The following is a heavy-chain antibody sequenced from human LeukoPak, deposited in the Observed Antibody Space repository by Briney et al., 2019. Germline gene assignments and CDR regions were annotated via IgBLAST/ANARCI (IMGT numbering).Heavy chain of an antibody. Sequence: GGSLRLSCVASGFPFSRYWMNWVRQAPGEGLEWVDNIKQDGSKNSYVDSVKGRFTISRDNAKNSLYLQMNSLRAEDTAIYYCTRVGYIDEGIDYWGQGTLVTVSS. CDR3: TRVGYIDEGIDY. V-gene: IGHV3-7*04. CDR2: IKQDGSKN. CDR1: GFPFSRYW. D-gene: IGHD5-24*01. J-gene: IGHJ4*02.